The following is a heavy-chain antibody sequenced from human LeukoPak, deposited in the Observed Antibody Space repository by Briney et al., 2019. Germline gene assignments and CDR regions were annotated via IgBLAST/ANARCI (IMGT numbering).Heavy chain of an antibody. CDR1: GGSISSSNW. CDR3: ATKGYCSGGSCYSAFDY. V-gene: IGHV4-4*02. J-gene: IGHJ4*02. D-gene: IGHD2-15*01. CDR2: IYHSGST. Sequence: SETLSLTCAVSGGSISSSNWWSWVRQPPGKGLEWIGEIYHSGSTNYNPSLKSRVTISVDKSKNQFSLKVSSVTAADTAVYYCATKGYCSGGSCYSAFDYWGQGTLVTVSS.